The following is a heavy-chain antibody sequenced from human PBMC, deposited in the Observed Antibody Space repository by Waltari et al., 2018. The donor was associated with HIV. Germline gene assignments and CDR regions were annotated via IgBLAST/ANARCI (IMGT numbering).Heavy chain of an antibody. D-gene: IGHD5-18*01. CDR2: MTPNSGKT. CDR1: GYPFTSYD. J-gene: IGHJ4*02. CDR3: ARGGYTYGDDY. Sequence: QVLLVQSGAGVKQPGASVKFSCKAAGYPFTSYDINRVRQATGQGLEWMGWMTPNSGKTGYAQKFQGRVTMTRNTSISTAYMELSSLRSDDTAVYYCARGGYTYGDDYWGQGTLVTVSS. V-gene: IGHV1-8*01.